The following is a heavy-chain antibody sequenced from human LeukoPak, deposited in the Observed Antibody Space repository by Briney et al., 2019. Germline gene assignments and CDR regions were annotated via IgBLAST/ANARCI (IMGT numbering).Heavy chain of an antibody. J-gene: IGHJ3*02. CDR2: ISYDGSNK. D-gene: IGHD3-22*01. V-gene: IGHV3-30*03. Sequence: GGSLRLSCAASGFTFSSYGMHWVRQAPGKGLEWVAVISYDGSNKYYADSVKGRFTISRDNSKNTLYLQMNSLRAEDTAVYYCTGGGYDSVAFDIWGQGTMVTVSS. CDR3: TGGGYDSVAFDI. CDR1: GFTFSSYG.